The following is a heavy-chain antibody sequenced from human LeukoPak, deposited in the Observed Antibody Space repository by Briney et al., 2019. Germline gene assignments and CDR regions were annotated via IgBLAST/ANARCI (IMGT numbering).Heavy chain of an antibody. D-gene: IGHD5-18*01. J-gene: IGHJ4*02. CDR2: ISGNGDST. Sequence: GGSLRLSCAASGFTFSRYAMTWVRQAQGKGLEWVSTISGNGDSTHYADSVKGRFTISRDHSKNTLYVQMNSLRAEDTAIYYCAKDTAMVTPYYFDFWGQGTLVTVSS. CDR3: AKDTAMVTPYYFDF. CDR1: GFTFSRYA. V-gene: IGHV3-23*01.